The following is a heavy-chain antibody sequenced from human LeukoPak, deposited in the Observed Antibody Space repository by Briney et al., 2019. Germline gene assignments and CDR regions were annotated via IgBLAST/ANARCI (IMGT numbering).Heavy chain of an antibody. J-gene: IGHJ6*02. D-gene: IGHD3-22*01. CDR1: GYTFTSYY. CDR2: INPSGGST. Sequence: GASVKVSCKASGYTFTSYYMHWVRQAPGQGLEWMGIINPSGGSTSYAQKFQGRVTITADESTSTAYMELSSLRSEDTAVYYCASTYYDSSGYGDYYYGMDVWGQGTTVTVSS. CDR3: ASTYYDSSGYGDYYYGMDV. V-gene: IGHV1-46*01.